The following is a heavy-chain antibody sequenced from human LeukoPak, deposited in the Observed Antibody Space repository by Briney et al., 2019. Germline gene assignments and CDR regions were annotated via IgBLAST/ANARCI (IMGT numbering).Heavy chain of an antibody. J-gene: IGHJ4*02. CDR2: IKQDGSEK. Sequence: GGSLRLSCAASGFTVSSSYMSWVRQAPGKGLEWVANIKQDGSEKYYVDSVKGRFTISRDNAKNSLYLQMNSLRAEDTAVYYCARMYGGYTRTHYDYWGQGTLVTVSS. CDR3: ARMYGGYTRTHYDY. CDR1: GFTVSSSY. D-gene: IGHD5-12*01. V-gene: IGHV3-7*01.